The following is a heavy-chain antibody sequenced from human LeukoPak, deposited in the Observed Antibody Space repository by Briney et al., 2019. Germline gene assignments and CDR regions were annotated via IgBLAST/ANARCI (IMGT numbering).Heavy chain of an antibody. CDR1: GYTFTGYY. CDR2: INPNSGGT. Sequence: GASVKVSCKASGYTFTGYYMHWVRQAPGQGLEWMGWINPNSGGTNYAQKFQGRVTMTRDTSISTAYMELSRLRSDDTAVYYCARDLLRDIVVVPAAMGVDYWGQGTLVTVSS. V-gene: IGHV1-2*02. CDR3: ARDLLRDIVVVPAAMGVDY. J-gene: IGHJ4*02. D-gene: IGHD2-2*01.